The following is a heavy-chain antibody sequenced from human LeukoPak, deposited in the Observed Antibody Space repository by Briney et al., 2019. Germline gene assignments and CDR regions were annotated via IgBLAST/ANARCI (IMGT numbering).Heavy chain of an antibody. CDR3: ARRYSSSWYDY. CDR1: GFTFSSYW. Sequence: GGSLRLSCAASGFTFSSYWMSWVRHPPGEGLEWVANIKQDGSEKYYVDSVKGRFTISRDNAKNSLYLQMNSLRAEDTAVYYCARRYSSSWYDYWGQGTLVTVSS. J-gene: IGHJ4*02. V-gene: IGHV3-7*03. CDR2: IKQDGSEK. D-gene: IGHD6-13*01.